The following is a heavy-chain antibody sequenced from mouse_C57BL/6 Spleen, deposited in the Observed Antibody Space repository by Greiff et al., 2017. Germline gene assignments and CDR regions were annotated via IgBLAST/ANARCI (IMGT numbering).Heavy chain of an antibody. D-gene: IGHD2-4*01. J-gene: IGHJ1*03. CDR3: DRHEGYDDDASYWYFDG. CDR2: ISGGGGNT. V-gene: IGHV5-9*01. Sequence: DVQLVESGGGLVKPGGSLKLSCAASGFTFSSYTMSWVRQTPGKRLEWVATISGGGGNTYYPDNLKGRFTISRDNAKNTLYLQMSSLRSEDTALYYCDRHEGYDDDASYWYFDGWGTGTTVTVSS. CDR1: GFTFSSYT.